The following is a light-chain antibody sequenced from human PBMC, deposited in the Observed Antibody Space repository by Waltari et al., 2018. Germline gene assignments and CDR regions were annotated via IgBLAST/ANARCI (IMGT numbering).Light chain of an antibody. Sequence: ELVFTQSPGTLSFSPGERATLSCRASQSVSRSLAWYQQKPGKAPRLLFYDASSRATGIPERFSGSGSGTDFSLTISRLEPEDFAVYYCQKYGSRPATFGQGTKVEIK. CDR3: QKYGSRPAT. V-gene: IGKV3-20*01. CDR2: DAS. CDR1: QSVSRS. J-gene: IGKJ1*01.